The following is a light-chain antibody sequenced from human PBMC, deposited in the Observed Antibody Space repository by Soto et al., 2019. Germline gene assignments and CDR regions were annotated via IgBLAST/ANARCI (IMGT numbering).Light chain of an antibody. CDR2: RNN. CDR1: RSNIGRNF. CDR3: AAWDDTLDAQV. V-gene: IGLV1-47*01. J-gene: IGLJ3*02. Sequence: QPVLTQSPSASGTPGQRVTISCSGSRSNIGRNFAYWYQHVPGTAPRLLIQRNNERPSGVPDRFSGSKSGTSVSLAISGLRSDDEATYYGAAWDDTLDAQVFGGGTKVTVL.